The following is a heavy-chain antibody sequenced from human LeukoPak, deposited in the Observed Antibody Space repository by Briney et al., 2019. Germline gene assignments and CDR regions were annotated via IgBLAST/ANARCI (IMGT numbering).Heavy chain of an antibody. CDR2: ISSSSSYI. J-gene: IGHJ4*02. CDR3: ARGAVGASLLFDY. CDR1: GFTFSSYS. V-gene: IGHV3-21*01. D-gene: IGHD1-26*01. Sequence: GGSLRLSCAASGFTFSSYSMNWARQAPGKGLEWVSSISSSSSYIYYADSVKGRFTISRDNAKNSLYLQMNSLRAEDTAVYYCARGAVGASLLFDYWGQGTLVTVSS.